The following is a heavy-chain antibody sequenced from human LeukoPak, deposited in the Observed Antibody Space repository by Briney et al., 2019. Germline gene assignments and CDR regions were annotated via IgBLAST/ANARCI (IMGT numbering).Heavy chain of an antibody. CDR1: GYTFTSYG. J-gene: IGHJ3*02. CDR2: ISAYNGNT. Sequence: ASVKVPCKASGYTFTSYGISWVRQAPGQGLEWMGWISAYNGNTNYAQKLQGRVTMTTDTSTSTAYMELRSLRSDDTAVYYCARYYCSGGSCYPYDAFDIWGQGTMVTVSS. D-gene: IGHD2-15*01. CDR3: ARYYCSGGSCYPYDAFDI. V-gene: IGHV1-18*01.